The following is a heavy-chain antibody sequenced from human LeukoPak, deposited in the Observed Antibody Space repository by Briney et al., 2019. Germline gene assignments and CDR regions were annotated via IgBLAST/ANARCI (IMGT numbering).Heavy chain of an antibody. Sequence: GSLRLSCAASGFMFKNYGMSWVRQAPGKGLEWVSAITGSGGSTYYADSVKGRFTISRDNSKNTLYLQMNSLRAEDTAVYYCAKAQVGAILHAFDIWGQGQWSPSLQ. D-gene: IGHD1-26*01. CDR3: AKAQVGAILHAFDI. CDR2: ITGSGGST. V-gene: IGHV3-23*01. J-gene: IGHJ3*02. CDR1: GFMFKNYG.